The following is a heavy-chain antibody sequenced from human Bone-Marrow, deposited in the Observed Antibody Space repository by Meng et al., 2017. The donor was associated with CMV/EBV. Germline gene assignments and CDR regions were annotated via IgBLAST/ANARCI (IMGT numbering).Heavy chain of an antibody. CDR1: GFTFSNYA. CDR3: ARDWALTGGNDY. J-gene: IGHJ4*02. CDR2: ISGDAGIT. D-gene: IGHD3-16*01. Sequence: GGSLRLSCAASGFTFSNYAMTWVRQAPGKGLEWVSLISGDAGITYYANSLKGRFIISRDNSKNTLYPQMNSLRAEDTAVYYCARDWALTGGNDYWGQGTLVTVSS. V-gene: IGHV3-23*01.